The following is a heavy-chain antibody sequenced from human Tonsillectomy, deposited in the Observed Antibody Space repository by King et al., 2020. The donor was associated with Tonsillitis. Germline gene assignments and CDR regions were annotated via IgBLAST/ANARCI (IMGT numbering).Heavy chain of an antibody. Sequence: VQLVESGGGLVKPGGSLRLSCAASGFTFSSYSMNWVRQAPGKGLEWVSSISSSSSYIYYADSVKGRFTISRDNAKNSLYLQMNSLKAEATAVYYCARASIAAADDPGGDWFDTWGQGTLVTVSS. J-gene: IGHJ5*02. CDR2: ISSSSSYI. V-gene: IGHV3-21*01. CDR1: GFTFSSYS. CDR3: ARASIAAADDPGGDWFDT. D-gene: IGHD6-13*01.